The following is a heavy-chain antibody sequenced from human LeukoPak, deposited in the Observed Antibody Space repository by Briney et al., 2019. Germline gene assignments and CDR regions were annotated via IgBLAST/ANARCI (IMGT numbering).Heavy chain of an antibody. Sequence: GGSLRLSCAASGFPLSSYAMSWVRQGPGKGLEWVAATSSSDPGTYHADSVRGRFTISRDNSKNTLYLQMNSLRAEDTAVYYCARRAGGYSHPYDYWGQGILVTVSS. CDR3: ARRAGGYSHPYDY. CDR1: GFPLSSYA. D-gene: IGHD4-23*01. CDR2: TSSSDPGT. V-gene: IGHV3-23*01. J-gene: IGHJ4*02.